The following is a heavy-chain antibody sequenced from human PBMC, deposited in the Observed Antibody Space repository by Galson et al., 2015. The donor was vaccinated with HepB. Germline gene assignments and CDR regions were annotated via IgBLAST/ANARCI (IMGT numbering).Heavy chain of an antibody. V-gene: IGHV4-30-4*01. D-gene: IGHD3-3*01. Sequence: LSLTCTVSGGSISSGDYYWSWIRQPPGKGLERIGYIYYSGSTYYNPSLKSRVTISVDTSKNQFSLKLSSVTAADTAVYYCARGVASVEYYDFWSGYRSFPPAWFDPWGQGTLVTVSS. J-gene: IGHJ5*02. CDR1: GGSISSGDYY. CDR2: IYYSGST. CDR3: ARGVASVEYYDFWSGYRSFPPAWFDP.